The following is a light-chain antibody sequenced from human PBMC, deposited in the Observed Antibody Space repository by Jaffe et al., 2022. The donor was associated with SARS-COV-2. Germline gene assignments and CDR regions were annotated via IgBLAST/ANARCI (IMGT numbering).Light chain of an antibody. CDR2: DNS. Sequence: QSVLTQPPSVSGAPGQRVTISCTGSSSNTGAGYDVHWYQQLPGAALKLLIYDNSNRPSGVPDRFSGSKSGTSASLVITGLQAEDEADYYCQSYDSSLSGSWTSWVFGGGTKLTVL. V-gene: IGLV1-40*01. J-gene: IGLJ3*02. CDR3: QSYDSSLSGSWTSWV. CDR1: SSNTGAGYD.